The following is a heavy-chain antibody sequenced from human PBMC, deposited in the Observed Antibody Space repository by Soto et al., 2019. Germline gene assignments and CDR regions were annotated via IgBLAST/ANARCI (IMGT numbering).Heavy chain of an antibody. CDR3: GRGCSGGSCYDY. D-gene: IGHD2-15*01. V-gene: IGHV4-4*07. Sequence: QVQLQESGPGLVKPSETLSLTCTVSGGSISSYYWSWIRQPAGKGLEWIGRIYTSGSTNYNPSLRSGVPRSVDPSKNQSPRRLSSVTAADTAVYYWGRGCSGGSCYDYWGQGPLVTVS. CDR2: IYTSGST. CDR1: GGSISSYY. J-gene: IGHJ4*02.